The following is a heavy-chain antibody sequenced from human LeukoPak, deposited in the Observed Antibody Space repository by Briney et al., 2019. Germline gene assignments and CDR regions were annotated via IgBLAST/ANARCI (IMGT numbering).Heavy chain of an antibody. V-gene: IGHV4-59*01. CDR1: GGSFSGYY. J-gene: IGHJ4*02. Sequence: TTSETLSLTCTVYGGSFSGYYWSWIRQPPGKGLEWIGYIYYSGSTNYNPSLKSRVTISVDTSKNQFSLKLSSVTAADTAVYYCARDSGGDYDYWGQGTLVTVSS. CDR3: ARDSGGDYDY. CDR2: IYYSGST. D-gene: IGHD2-21*01.